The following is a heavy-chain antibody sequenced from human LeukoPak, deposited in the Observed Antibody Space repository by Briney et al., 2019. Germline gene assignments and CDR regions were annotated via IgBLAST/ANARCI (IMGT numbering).Heavy chain of an antibody. J-gene: IGHJ4*02. CDR3: AREDYSGSGSYIAY. Sequence: GGSLRLSCAASGFTFSSYAMNWVRQAPGKGLVWVSRINSDGSSTSYADSVKGRFTISRDNAKNTLYRQMNSLRAEDTAVYYCAREDYSGSGSYIAYWGQGTLVTVSS. V-gene: IGHV3-74*01. CDR1: GFTFSSYA. CDR2: INSDGSST. D-gene: IGHD3-10*01.